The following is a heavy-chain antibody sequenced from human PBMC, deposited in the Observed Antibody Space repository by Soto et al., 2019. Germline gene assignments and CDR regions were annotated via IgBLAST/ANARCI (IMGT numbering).Heavy chain of an antibody. D-gene: IGHD1-26*01. CDR3: GKDVGVYVPYYYGVDV. CDR1: GFTFKTHA. CDR2: IAYDGNEK. Sequence: QVQLVESGGGVVQPGTSLRLSCAASGFTFKTHAMHWVRQAPGKGLEWMAVIAYDGNEKFYADSVQGRFTISRDNSKNALYLEINTLRKEHTAVYYCGKDVGVYVPYYYGVDVWGQGTTVTVSS. V-gene: IGHV3-30*18. J-gene: IGHJ6*02.